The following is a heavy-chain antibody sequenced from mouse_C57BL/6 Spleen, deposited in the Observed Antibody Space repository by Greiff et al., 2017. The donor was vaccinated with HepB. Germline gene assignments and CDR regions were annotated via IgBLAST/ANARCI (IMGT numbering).Heavy chain of an antibody. J-gene: IGHJ1*03. V-gene: IGHV1-36*01. CDR3: ASPDYYGSSYGYFDV. CDR1: GFTFTDYY. D-gene: IGHD1-1*01. Sequence: EVQLQQSGPVLVKPGPSVKISCKASGFTFTDYYMHWVKQSHGKSLEWIGLVYPYNGGTSYNQKFKGKATLTVDTSSSTAYMELNSLTSEDSAVYYCASPDYYGSSYGYFDVWGTRTTVTVSS. CDR2: VYPYNGGT.